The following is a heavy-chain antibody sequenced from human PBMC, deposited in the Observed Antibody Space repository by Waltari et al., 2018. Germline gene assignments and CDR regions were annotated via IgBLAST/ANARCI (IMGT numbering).Heavy chain of an antibody. CDR2: IGGGGSI. D-gene: IGHD3-9*01. V-gene: IGHV3-23*01. CDR3: AKSDTTGYLHSLDY. J-gene: IGHJ4*02. Sequence: EVQLLESGGGLVQPGGSLRLSCAAAGFTLSSNAMTWVRQAPGKGLEWVSGIGGGGSIVYADSVKGRFTISKDNSKNTLYLQIDSLRAEDTAIYYCAKSDTTGYLHSLDYWGQGILVSVSS. CDR1: GFTLSSNA.